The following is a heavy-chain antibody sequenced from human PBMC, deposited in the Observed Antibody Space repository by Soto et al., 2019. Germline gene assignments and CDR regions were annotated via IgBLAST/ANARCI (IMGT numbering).Heavy chain of an antibody. D-gene: IGHD6-19*01. Sequence: PSGTLPLTCTVSGGYNRGYCWRWIRQRPEKGLEWIGYIYYSGSTNYNPSLKSRVTISVDTSKNQFSLKLSSVTAADTAVYYCATIAVAGTWGAYFFDSWGQGTLVNVSS. CDR3: ATIAVAGTWGAYFFDS. J-gene: IGHJ4*02. V-gene: IGHV4-59*08. CDR2: IYYSGST. CDR1: GGYNRGYC.